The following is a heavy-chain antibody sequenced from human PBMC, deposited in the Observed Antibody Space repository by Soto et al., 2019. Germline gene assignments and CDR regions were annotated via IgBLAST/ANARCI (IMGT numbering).Heavy chain of an antibody. J-gene: IGHJ4*02. CDR1: GGSISSSNR. D-gene: IGHD1-26*01. CDR2: IYHSGST. V-gene: IGHV4-4*02. Sequence: SETLSLTCAVSGGSISSSNRWSWVRQPPGKGLEWIGEIYHSGSTNDNPSLTSRVSISVDKSNNQFSLKLSSVTGADTAVYYCARDATIYYAGNSGLGYWGQGTQVTVCS. CDR3: ARDATIYYAGNSGLGY.